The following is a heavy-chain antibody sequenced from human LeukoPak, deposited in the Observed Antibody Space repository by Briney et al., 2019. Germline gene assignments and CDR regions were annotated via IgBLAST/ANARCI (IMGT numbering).Heavy chain of an antibody. D-gene: IGHD3-22*01. CDR3: AKTGYDSSGYAHY. CDR2: ISGSGGST. J-gene: IGHJ4*02. V-gene: IGHV3-23*01. CDR1: GFTFSSYA. Sequence: GGSLRLSCAASGFTFSSYATSWVRQAPGKGLEWVSAISGSGGSTYYADSVKGRFTISGDNSKNTLYLQMNSLRAEDTAVYYCAKTGYDSSGYAHYWGQGTLVTVSS.